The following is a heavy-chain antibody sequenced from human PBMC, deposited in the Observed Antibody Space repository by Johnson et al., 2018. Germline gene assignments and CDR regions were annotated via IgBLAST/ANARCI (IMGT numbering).Heavy chain of an antibody. CDR2: ISYDGSNK. CDR1: GFTFSSYG. D-gene: IGHD1-26*01. J-gene: IGHJ4*02. V-gene: IGHV3-30*03. Sequence: VQLVESGGGVVQPGRSLRLSCAASGFTFSSYGLHWVRQAPGKGLEWVAVISYDGSNKYYAASVKGRLTISRDNSKNPLYLQMNSLRAEDTAVYYCARDRYSGSQRYFDYWGQGTLVTVSS. CDR3: ARDRYSGSQRYFDY.